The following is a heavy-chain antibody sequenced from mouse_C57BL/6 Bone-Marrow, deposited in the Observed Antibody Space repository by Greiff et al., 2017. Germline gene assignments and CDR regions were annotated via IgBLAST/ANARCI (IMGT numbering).Heavy chain of an antibody. CDR1: GYAFSSSW. CDR3: ARDYYGNYRYAMDY. D-gene: IGHD2-1*01. V-gene: IGHV1-82*01. Sequence: VQLQQSGPELVKPGASVKISCKASGYAFSSSWMNWVKQRPGKGLEWIGRIYPGDGDTNYNGKFKGKAKLTANKSSSTAYMQLSSLTSEDSAVYCCARDYYGNYRYAMDYWGQGTSVTVSS. J-gene: IGHJ4*01. CDR2: IYPGDGDT.